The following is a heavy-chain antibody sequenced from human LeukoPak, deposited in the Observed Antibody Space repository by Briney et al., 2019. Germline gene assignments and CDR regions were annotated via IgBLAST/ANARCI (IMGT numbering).Heavy chain of an antibody. V-gene: IGHV3-30*03. D-gene: IGHD1-26*01. CDR1: GFTFSSYG. CDR2: ISYDGSNK. Sequence: GGSLRLSCAASGFTFSSYGMHWVRQAPGKGLEWVAVISYDGSNKYYADSVKGRFTISRDNSKNTLYLQMNSLRAENTAVYYCAVKSGSYSNWFDPWGQGTLVTVSS. CDR3: AVKSGSYSNWFDP. J-gene: IGHJ5*02.